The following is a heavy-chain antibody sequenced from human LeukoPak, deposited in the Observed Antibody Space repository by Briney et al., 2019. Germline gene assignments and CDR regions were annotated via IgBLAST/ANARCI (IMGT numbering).Heavy chain of an antibody. CDR2: IWYDGSNK. J-gene: IGHJ4*02. V-gene: IGHV3-33*08. Sequence: PGRSLRLSCAASGFTFSSYGMHWVRQAPGKGLEWVAVIWYDGSNKYYADSVKGRFTISRDNSKNTLYLQMNSLRAEDTAVYYCAREGGGAAAGTRYYFDYWGQGTLVTVSS. D-gene: IGHD6-13*01. CDR1: GFTFSSYG. CDR3: AREGGGAAAGTRYYFDY.